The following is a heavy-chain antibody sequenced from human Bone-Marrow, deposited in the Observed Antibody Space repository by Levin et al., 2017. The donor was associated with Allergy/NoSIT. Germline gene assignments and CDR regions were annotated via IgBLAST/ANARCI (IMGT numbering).Heavy chain of an antibody. J-gene: IGHJ4*02. CDR1: GGSISSYY. D-gene: IGHD4-17*01. CDR2: IYYSGST. V-gene: IGHV4-59*01. CDR3: ARGGLWYGDPYYFDY. Sequence: SETLSLTCTVSGGSISSYYWSWIRQPPGKGLEWIGYIYYSGSTNYNPSLKSRVTISVDTSKNQFSLKLSSVTAADTAVYYCARGGLWYGDPYYFDYWGQGTLVTVSS.